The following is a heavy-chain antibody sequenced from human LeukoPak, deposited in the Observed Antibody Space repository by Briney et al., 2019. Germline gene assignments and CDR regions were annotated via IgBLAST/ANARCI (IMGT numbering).Heavy chain of an antibody. Sequence: PSETLSLTCAVSGYSIGSGYYWGWIRQPPGKGLGWIGSIYHSGSTYYNPSLKSRVTISVDTSKNQFSLKLSSVTAADTAVYYCARVKVPAAIPDYWGQGTLVTVSS. V-gene: IGHV4-38-2*01. CDR3: ARVKVPAAIPDY. J-gene: IGHJ4*02. D-gene: IGHD2-2*02. CDR2: IYHSGST. CDR1: GYSIGSGYY.